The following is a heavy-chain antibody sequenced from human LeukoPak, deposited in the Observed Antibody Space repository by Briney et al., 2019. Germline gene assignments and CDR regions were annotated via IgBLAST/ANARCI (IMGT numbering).Heavy chain of an antibody. V-gene: IGHV1-69*05. D-gene: IGHD2-21*02. Sequence: GASVKVSCKASGGTFSSYAISWVRQAPGQGGEWMGGIIPIFGTANYAQKFQGRVTNNTDESTSTDYMEMSSLRSEDTAVYYCASRPARYCGGDCYVDYWGQGTLVTVSS. CDR1: GGTFSSYA. CDR3: ASRPARYCGGDCYVDY. J-gene: IGHJ4*02. CDR2: IIPIFGTA.